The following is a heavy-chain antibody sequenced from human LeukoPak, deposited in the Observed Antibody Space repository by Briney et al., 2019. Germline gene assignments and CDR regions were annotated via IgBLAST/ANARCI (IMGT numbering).Heavy chain of an antibody. CDR2: IYNSGIT. J-gene: IGHJ4*02. V-gene: IGHV4-59*08. D-gene: IGHD3/OR15-3a*01. CDR1: GGSFSNYY. CDR3: ARPRGLAGAATLIDY. Sequence: PSETLSLTCTVSGGSFSNYYWSWIRQPPGKRLEWIGYIYNSGITDYNPSLKSRLTISVDTSKNQFSLRLSSVTAADTAFYYCARPRGLAGAATLIDYWGQGTLVTVSS.